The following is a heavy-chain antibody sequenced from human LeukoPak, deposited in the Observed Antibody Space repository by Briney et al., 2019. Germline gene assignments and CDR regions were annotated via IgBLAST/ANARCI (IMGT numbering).Heavy chain of an antibody. CDR1: GFTFSSYW. D-gene: IGHD3-3*01. CDR2: IKQDGSEK. CDR3: ARVDPPNYDFWSGYPYYFDY. Sequence: PGGSLRLSCAASGFTFSSYWMSWVRQAPGKGLEWVANIKQDGSEKYYVDSVKGRFTISRDNAKNSLYLQMNSLRAEDTAVYYCARVDPPNYDFWSGYPYYFDYWGQGTLVTVSS. J-gene: IGHJ4*02. V-gene: IGHV3-7*01.